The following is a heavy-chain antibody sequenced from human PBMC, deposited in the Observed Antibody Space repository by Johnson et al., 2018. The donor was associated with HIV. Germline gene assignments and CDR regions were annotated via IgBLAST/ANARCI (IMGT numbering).Heavy chain of an antibody. Sequence: MQLVESGGGLVQPGGSLRLSCTASGFTFNSYAMGWVRQAPGKGLEWVSGISDSGLRTYYADSVTGRFTISRDNSNNTLYVQMNSLRAEDTAVYYCAKKMARDIGDGFDVWGQGTMVIVSS. V-gene: IGHV3-23*04. CDR3: AKKMARDIGDGFDV. D-gene: IGHD2-15*01. CDR2: ISDSGLRT. CDR1: GFTFNSYA. J-gene: IGHJ3*01.